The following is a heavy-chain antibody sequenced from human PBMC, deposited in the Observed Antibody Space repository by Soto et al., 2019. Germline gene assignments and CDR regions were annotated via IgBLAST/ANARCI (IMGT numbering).Heavy chain of an antibody. D-gene: IGHD3-16*01. V-gene: IGHV3-30*18. Sequence: QVQLVESGGGVVQPGRSLRLSCAASGFTFSSYGMHWVRQAPGKGLEWVAVISYDGSNKYYADSVKGRFTISRDNSKNTLYLQMNSLRAEDTAVYYCAKVSYVWGQGTLVTVSS. CDR1: GFTFSSYG. J-gene: IGHJ4*02. CDR2: ISYDGSNK. CDR3: AKVSYV.